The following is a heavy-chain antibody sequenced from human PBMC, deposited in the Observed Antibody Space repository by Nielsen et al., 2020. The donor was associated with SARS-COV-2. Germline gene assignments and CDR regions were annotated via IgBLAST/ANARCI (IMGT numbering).Heavy chain of an antibody. Sequence: SLKISCAASGFTFDDYAMHWVRQAPGKGLEWVSGISWNSGSIGYADSVKGRFTISRDNAKNSLYLQMNSLRAEDTALYYCAKDISRGSSGWYPLDYWGQGTLVTVSS. CDR3: AKDISRGSSGWYPLDY. D-gene: IGHD6-19*01. CDR2: ISWNSGSI. V-gene: IGHV3-9*01. J-gene: IGHJ4*02. CDR1: GFTFDDYA.